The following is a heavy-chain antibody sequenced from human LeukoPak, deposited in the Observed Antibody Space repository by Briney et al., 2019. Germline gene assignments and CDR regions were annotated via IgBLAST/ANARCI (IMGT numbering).Heavy chain of an antibody. D-gene: IGHD3-10*01. CDR3: ARGWGNYYGSRSYFDY. J-gene: IGHJ4*02. V-gene: IGHV1-69*13. CDR1: GGTFSSYA. Sequence: SVKVSCKASGGTFSSYAISWVRQAPGQGLEWMGGIIPIFGTANYAQKFQGRVTITADESTSTAYMELSSLRSEDTAVYYCARGWGNYYGSRSYFDYWGQGTLVTVSS. CDR2: IIPIFGTA.